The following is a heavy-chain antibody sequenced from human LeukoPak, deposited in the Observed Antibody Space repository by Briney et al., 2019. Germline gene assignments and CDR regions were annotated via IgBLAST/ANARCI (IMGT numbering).Heavy chain of an antibody. J-gene: IGHJ4*02. Sequence: ASVKVSCKASGYTFTSYAMNWVRQAPGQGLEWMGWINTNTGNPTYAQGFTGRFVFSLDTSVSTAYLQISSLKAEDTAVYYCASTSVYDGSGYYYEGYYWGQGTLVTVSS. CDR1: GYTFTSYA. V-gene: IGHV7-4-1*02. CDR2: INTNTGNP. CDR3: ASTSVYDGSGYYYEGYY. D-gene: IGHD3-22*01.